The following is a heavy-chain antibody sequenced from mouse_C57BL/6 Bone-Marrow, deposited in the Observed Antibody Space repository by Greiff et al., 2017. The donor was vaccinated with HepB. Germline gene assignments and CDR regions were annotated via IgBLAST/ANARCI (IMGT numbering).Heavy chain of an antibody. CDR3: TRYGPNYYGSSYDWYFDV. CDR2: IDPETGGT. Sequence: QVQLKESGAELVRPGASVTLSCKASGYTFTDYEMHWVKQTPVHGLEWIGAIDPETGGTAYNQKFKGKAILTADKSSSTAYMELRSLTSEDSAVYYCTRYGPNYYGSSYDWYFDVWGTGTTVTVSS. D-gene: IGHD1-1*01. CDR1: GYTFTDYE. J-gene: IGHJ1*03. V-gene: IGHV1-15*01.